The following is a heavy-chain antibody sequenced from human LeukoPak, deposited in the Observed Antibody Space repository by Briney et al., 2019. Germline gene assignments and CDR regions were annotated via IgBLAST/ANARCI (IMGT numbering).Heavy chain of an antibody. D-gene: IGHD6-6*01. J-gene: IGHJ4*02. CDR2: IYYSGST. V-gene: IGHV4-59*01. CDR3: ARGSPYSSSFCFDY. Sequence: SETLSLTCTVSGGSISSYYWSWIRQPPGKGLEWIGYIYYSGSTNYNPSLKSRVTISVDTSKNQFSLKLSSVTAADTAVYYWARGSPYSSSFCFDYWGQRTLVSVSS. CDR1: GGSISSYY.